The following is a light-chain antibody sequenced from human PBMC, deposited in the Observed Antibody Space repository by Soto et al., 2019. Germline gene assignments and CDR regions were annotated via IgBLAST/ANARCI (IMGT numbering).Light chain of an antibody. CDR2: EVT. V-gene: IGLV2-8*01. CDR1: SSDVGAYNY. Sequence: QSALTQPPSASGSLGQSVTISCTGTSSDVGAYNYVSWYQQHPGRAPKLMIYEVTRRPSGVPDRFSGSKSGNTASLNVSGLQAEDGADYYCCSYADNNDYVFGTGTKVTVL. CDR3: CSYADNNDYV. J-gene: IGLJ1*01.